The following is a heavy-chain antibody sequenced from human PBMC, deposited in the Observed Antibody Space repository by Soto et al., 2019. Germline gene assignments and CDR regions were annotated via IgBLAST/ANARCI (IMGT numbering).Heavy chain of an antibody. Sequence: QVQLQESGPGLVKPSQTLSLTCTVSGGSISSGGYYWSWIRQHPGKGLEWIGYIYYSGSTYYNPSLKSRVTIAVDTSKNQFSLKLSSVTAADTAVYYCARAIHGSGSYYNDWGQGTLVTVSS. CDR3: ARAIHGSGSYYND. D-gene: IGHD3-10*01. CDR2: IYYSGST. J-gene: IGHJ4*02. CDR1: GGSISSGGYY. V-gene: IGHV4-31*03.